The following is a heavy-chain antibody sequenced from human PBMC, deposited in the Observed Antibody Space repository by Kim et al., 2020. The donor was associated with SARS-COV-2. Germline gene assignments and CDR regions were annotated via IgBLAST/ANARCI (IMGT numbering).Heavy chain of an antibody. CDR3: ARDAIKYCSGGSCRTFDY. CDR2: IYHSGST. CDR1: GGSISSSNW. V-gene: IGHV4-4*02. J-gene: IGHJ4*02. D-gene: IGHD2-15*01. Sequence: SETLSLTCAVSGGSISSSNWWSWVRQPPGKGLEWIGEIYHSGSTNYNPSLKSRVTISVDKSKNQFSLKLSSVTAADTAVYYCARDAIKYCSGGSCRTFDYWGQGTLVTVSS.